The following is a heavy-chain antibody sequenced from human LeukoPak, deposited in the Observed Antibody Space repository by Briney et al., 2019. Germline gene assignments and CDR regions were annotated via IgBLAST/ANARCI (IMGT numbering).Heavy chain of an antibody. CDR2: IYYSGST. J-gene: IGHJ4*02. CDR3: ARVGAVRGPTYNWNDGVTFFDY. V-gene: IGHV4-59*01. Sequence: KPSETLSLTCTVSGGSISSYYWSWIRQPPGKGLEWIGYIYYSGSTNYNPSLKSRVTISVDTSKNQFSLKLSSVTAADTAVYYCARVGAVRGPTYNWNDGVTFFDYWGQGTLVTVSS. D-gene: IGHD1-20*01. CDR1: GGSISSYY.